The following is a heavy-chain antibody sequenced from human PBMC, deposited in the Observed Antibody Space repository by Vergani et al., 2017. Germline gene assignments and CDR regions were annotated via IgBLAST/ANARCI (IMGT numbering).Heavy chain of an antibody. V-gene: IGHV1-18*01. Sequence: QVQLVQSGAEVKKPGASVKVSCKASGYTFTSYGISWVRQAPGQGLEWMGWISAYNGNTNYAQKLQGRVTMTTDTSTSTAYMELRSPRSDDTAVYYCARGPGYGLPGAYYYYYYMDVWGKGTTVTVSS. CDR3: ARGPGYGLPGAYYYYYYMDV. J-gene: IGHJ6*03. CDR2: ISAYNGNT. CDR1: GYTFTSYG. D-gene: IGHD5-18*01.